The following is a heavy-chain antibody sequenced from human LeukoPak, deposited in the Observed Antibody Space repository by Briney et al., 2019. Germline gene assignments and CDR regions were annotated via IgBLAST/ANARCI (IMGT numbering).Heavy chain of an antibody. Sequence: PSETLSLTCAVSGASVSSSNYFWGWIRQPPGEGPEWLGSISHIGATYYNPSLKSRVTISLDTSKNQFTLTVTSVTVADTALYFCASRSVLSPTAIETWFDSWGQGTLVTVSS. CDR2: ISHIGAT. CDR3: ASRSVLSPTAIETWFDS. V-gene: IGHV4-39*06. J-gene: IGHJ5*01. CDR1: GASVSSSNYF. D-gene: IGHD2-21*02.